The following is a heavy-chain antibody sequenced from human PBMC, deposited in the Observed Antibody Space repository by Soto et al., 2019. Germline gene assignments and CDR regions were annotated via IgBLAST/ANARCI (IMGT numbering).Heavy chain of an antibody. V-gene: IGHV1-2*04. CDR3: ARGGSEYYYYYYGMDV. Sequence: GASVKVSCKASGYTFTGYYMHWVRQAPGQGLEWMGWINPNSGGTNYAQKFQGWVTMTRDTSISTAYMELSRLRSDDTAVYYCARGGSEYYYYYYGMDVWGQGTTVTVSS. CDR2: INPNSGGT. J-gene: IGHJ6*02. CDR1: GYTFTGYY. D-gene: IGHD3-10*01.